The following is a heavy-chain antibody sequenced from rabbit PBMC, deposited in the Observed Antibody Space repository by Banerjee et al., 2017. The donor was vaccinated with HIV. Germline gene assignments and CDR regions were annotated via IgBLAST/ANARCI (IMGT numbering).Heavy chain of an antibody. CDR3: ARDGLSSTNTSGWSLWPTGYFNL. CDR1: GFSFSSSYY. D-gene: IGHD1-1*01. J-gene: IGHJ4*01. Sequence: QEQLVESGGGLVQPEGSLTLTCTASGFSFSSSYYMCWVSQAPGKGLEWIGCIDAGSSGNTNYASWVNGRFTISSDNAQNTVFLQMTSLTAADTATYFCARDGLSSTNTSGWSLWPTGYFNLWGQGTLVTVS. V-gene: IGHV1S45*01. CDR2: IDAGSSGNT.